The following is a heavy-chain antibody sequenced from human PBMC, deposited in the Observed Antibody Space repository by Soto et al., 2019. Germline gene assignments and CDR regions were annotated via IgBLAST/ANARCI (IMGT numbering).Heavy chain of an antibody. V-gene: IGHV4-34*01. CDR3: ARVLYYYGSGSYYNSYYMDV. Sequence: SETLSLTCAVYGGSFSGYYWSWIRQPPGKGLEWIGEINHSVSTNYNPSLKSRVTISVDTSKNQFSLKLSSVTAADTAVYYCARVLYYYGSGSYYNSYYMDVWGKGTTVTVSS. CDR1: GGSFSGYY. J-gene: IGHJ6*03. D-gene: IGHD3-10*01. CDR2: INHSVST.